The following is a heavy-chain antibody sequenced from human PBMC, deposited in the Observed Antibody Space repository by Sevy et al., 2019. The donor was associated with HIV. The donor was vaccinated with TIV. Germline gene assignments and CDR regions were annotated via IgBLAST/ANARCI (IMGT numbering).Heavy chain of an antibody. D-gene: IGHD6-13*01. CDR1: GFTLNSYW. CDR2: IKQDGSVK. V-gene: IGHV3-7*01. J-gene: IGHJ4*02. CDR3: VRAIAADASL. Sequence: GGSLRLSCAASGFTLNSYWMSWVRQAPGKGLEWVANIKQDGSVKYYVDSVKGRFTISRDNARNLVYLQMSSLTAEDTALYCCVRAIAADASLWGQGTLVTVSS.